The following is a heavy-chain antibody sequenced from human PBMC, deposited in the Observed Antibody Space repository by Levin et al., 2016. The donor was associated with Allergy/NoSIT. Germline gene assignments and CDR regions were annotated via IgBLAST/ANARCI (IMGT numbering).Heavy chain of an antibody. Sequence: ASVKVSCKASGYTFTSYGISWVRQAPGQGLEWMGWISAYNGNTNYAQKLQGRVTMTTDTSTSTAYMELRSLRSDDTAVYYCASGSGSYLEPYYYYYYGMDVWGQGTTVTVSS. CDR1: GYTFTSYG. V-gene: IGHV1-18*01. CDR3: ASGSGSYLEPYYYYYYGMDV. CDR2: ISAYNGNT. J-gene: IGHJ6*02. D-gene: IGHD3-10*01.